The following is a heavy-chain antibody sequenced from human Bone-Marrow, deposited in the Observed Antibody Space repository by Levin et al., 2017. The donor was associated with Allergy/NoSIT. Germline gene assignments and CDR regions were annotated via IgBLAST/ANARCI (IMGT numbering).Heavy chain of an antibody. D-gene: IGHD3-3*01. CDR2: ISGSGGSP. J-gene: IGHJ4*02. V-gene: IGHV3-23*01. CDR3: GKDDYHDFWTGYLGD. Sequence: GGSLRLSCVASGFTFNNYAMSWVRQAPGKGLEWVSGISGSGGSPYYADSVKGRFTISRDNSKNTLYLQMDSLRAEDTAVYYCGKDDYHDFWTGYLGDWGQGTLVTVSS. CDR1: GFTFNNYA.